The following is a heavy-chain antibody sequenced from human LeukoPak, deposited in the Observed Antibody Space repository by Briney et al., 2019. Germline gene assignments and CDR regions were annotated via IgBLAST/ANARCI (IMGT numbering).Heavy chain of an antibody. CDR3: ARIRSRKWGFDY. Sequence: SETLSLTCAVSGGSISSTNWWSWVRQPPGKGLEWIGEIYHSGTTHYNPSLKSRVTISIDTSKNQFSLKLSSVTAADTAVYYCARIRSRKWGFDYWGQGTLVTVSS. V-gene: IGHV4-4*02. CDR2: IYHSGTT. CDR1: GGSISSTNW. J-gene: IGHJ4*02. D-gene: IGHD1-26*01.